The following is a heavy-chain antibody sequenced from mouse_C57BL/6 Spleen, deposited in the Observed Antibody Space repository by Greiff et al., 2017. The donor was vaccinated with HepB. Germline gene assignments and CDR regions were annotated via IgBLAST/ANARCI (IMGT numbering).Heavy chain of an antibody. CDR2: IDPANGNT. CDR3: AREHYYGSRYFDV. D-gene: IGHD1-1*01. J-gene: IGHJ1*03. CDR1: GFNINNPY. V-gene: IGHV14-3*01. Sequence: EVKLQESVAELVRPGASVKLSCTASGFNINNPYMHWVKQRPEQGLEWIGRIDPANGNTKYAPKFKGKATITADTSSNTAYLQLSSLPSEDTAIYCCAREHYYGSRYFDVWGTGTTVTVSA.